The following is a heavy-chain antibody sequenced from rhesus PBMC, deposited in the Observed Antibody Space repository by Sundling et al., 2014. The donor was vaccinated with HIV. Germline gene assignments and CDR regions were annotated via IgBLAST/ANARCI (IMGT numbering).Heavy chain of an antibody. D-gene: IGHD3-28*01. Sequence: QVTLKESGPALVKPTQTLTLTCTFSGFSLSTAGMGVGWIRQPPGKALEWLANIYWDDDRYFNTSLKPRLTISKDTSKNQVVLIMTNMDPVDTGTYYCARVHGYYDGGYYMEYYGFDSWAKGRRHRLL. V-gene: IGHV2S1*01. CDR3: ARVHGYYDGGYYMEYYGFDS. J-gene: IGHJ6*01. CDR1: GFSLSTAGMG. CDR2: IYWDDDR.